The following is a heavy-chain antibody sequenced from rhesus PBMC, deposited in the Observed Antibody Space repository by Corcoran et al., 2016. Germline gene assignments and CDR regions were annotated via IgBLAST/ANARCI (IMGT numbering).Heavy chain of an antibody. Sequence: EVQLVASGGGLVQPGGFLRLPCAASGFTFRAYDMYWVRQAPGEGLEWVSRITNGGDATYYADSVKGRFTISRENAKNTLYLQMNSLRDEDTAVYYCARDRTAGTSGDRFDVWGPGVLVTVSS. CDR1: GFTFRAYD. CDR2: ITNGGDAT. V-gene: IGHV3-178*01. D-gene: IGHD1-1*01. CDR3: ARDRTAGTSGDRFDV. J-gene: IGHJ5-1*01.